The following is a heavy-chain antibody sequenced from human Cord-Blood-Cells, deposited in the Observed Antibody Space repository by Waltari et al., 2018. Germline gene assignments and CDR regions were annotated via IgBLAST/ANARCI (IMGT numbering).Heavy chain of an antibody. CDR3: ARDPTGYSAA. CDR1: GFPVSRNY. CDR2: SYSGGST. J-gene: IGHJ4*02. V-gene: IGHV3-53*01. D-gene: IGHD6-25*01. Sequence: EVQLVESGGVLIQPGGSLRLSCAASGFPVSRNYMSWVRQAPGQGLEWVSVSYSGGSTYYADSVKGRFTISRDNSKNTLYLQMNSLRAEDTAVYYCARDPTGYSAAWGQGTLVTVSS.